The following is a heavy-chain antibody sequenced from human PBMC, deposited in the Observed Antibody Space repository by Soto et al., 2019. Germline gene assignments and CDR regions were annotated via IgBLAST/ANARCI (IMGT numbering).Heavy chain of an antibody. D-gene: IGHD2-2*01. CDR1: GFSLSTSAEG. Sequence: QITLKESGPTLVKPTQTLTLTCTFAGFSLSTSAEGVGCIRQPPGKALERLALIYWDGDERYSPSLKSRLTITKDTSKNQVVLTMTNMDPADTATYSCAHGSCTSADCYPNPYLDYWGQGILVTVSS. J-gene: IGHJ4*02. CDR3: AHGSCTSADCYPNPYLDY. V-gene: IGHV2-5*02. CDR2: IYWDGDE.